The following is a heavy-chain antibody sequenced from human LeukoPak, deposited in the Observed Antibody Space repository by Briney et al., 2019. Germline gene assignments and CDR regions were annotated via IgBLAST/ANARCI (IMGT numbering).Heavy chain of an antibody. CDR1: GGSINNYY. CDR3: ARHAGSGYSRSDY. J-gene: IGHJ4*02. D-gene: IGHD3-22*01. Sequence: PSETLSLTCTVSGGSINNYYWSWIRQPPGKGLEWIGYIYYSGNTNYNPSLKSRVTISVDTSKNQFSLKLSSVTASDTAVYYCARHAGSGYSRSDYWGQGTPVTVSS. V-gene: IGHV4-59*08. CDR2: IYYSGNT.